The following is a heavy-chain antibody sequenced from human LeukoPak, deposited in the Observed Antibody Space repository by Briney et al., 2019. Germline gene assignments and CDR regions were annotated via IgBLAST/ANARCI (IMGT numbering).Heavy chain of an antibody. CDR1: GYTFTSYY. J-gene: IGHJ4*02. V-gene: IGHV1-46*01. CDR2: INPSGGST. D-gene: IGHD6-13*01. Sequence: ASVKVSCKASGYTFTSYYMHWVRQAPGQGLEWMGIINPSGGSTSYAQKFQGRVTMTRDTSTSTVYMELSSLRSEDTAVYYCARDLQRAAAGSYFDYWGQGTLVTVSS. CDR3: ARDLQRAAAGSYFDY.